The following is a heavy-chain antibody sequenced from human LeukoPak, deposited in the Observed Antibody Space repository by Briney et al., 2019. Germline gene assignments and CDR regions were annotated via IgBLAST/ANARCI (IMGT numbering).Heavy chain of an antibody. CDR1: GGSFTGYY. CDR3: ARTSGDLLSWAWIGVDV. D-gene: IGHD3-9*01. V-gene: IGHV4-34*01. CDR2: IEHSGST. Sequence: SETLSLTCAVYGGSFTGYYWNWIRQPPGKGLEWIGEIEHSGSTKYNPSLRSRVTISADTSKNQFSLKMSSVTAADTAVYYCARTSGDLLSWAWIGVDVWGKGTTVTVSS. J-gene: IGHJ6*04.